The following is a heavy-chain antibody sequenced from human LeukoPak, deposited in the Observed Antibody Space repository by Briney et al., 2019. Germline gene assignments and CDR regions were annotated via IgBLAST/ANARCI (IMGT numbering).Heavy chain of an antibody. J-gene: IGHJ4*02. CDR1: GYTFTSYD. CDR3: ARDPTYSSGWYFDY. CDR2: MNPNSGNT. Sequence: ASVKVSCKASGYTFTSYDINWVRQATGQGLEWMGWMNPNSGNTGYAQKFQGRVTMTRNTSISTAYMELSSLRSEDTAVYYCARDPTYSSGWYFDYWGQGTLVTVSS. V-gene: IGHV1-8*01. D-gene: IGHD6-19*01.